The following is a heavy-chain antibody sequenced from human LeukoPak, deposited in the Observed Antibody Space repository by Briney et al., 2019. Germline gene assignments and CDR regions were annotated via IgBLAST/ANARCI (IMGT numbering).Heavy chain of an antibody. J-gene: IGHJ4*02. CDR3: ARSGYSSSWYGFDY. Sequence: PGGSLRLSCAASGFTFSSYWMSWVRQAPGKGLEWVANIKQDGSEKYYVDSVKGRFTISRDNAKNSLYLQMNSLRAEDTAVYYCARSGYSSSWYGFDYWGQGTLVTVCS. CDR2: IKQDGSEK. CDR1: GFTFSSYW. D-gene: IGHD6-13*01. V-gene: IGHV3-7*01.